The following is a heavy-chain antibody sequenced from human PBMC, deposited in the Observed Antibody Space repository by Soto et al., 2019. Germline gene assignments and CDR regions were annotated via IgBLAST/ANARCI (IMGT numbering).Heavy chain of an antibody. CDR3: AREDDGGDRDDYGLDV. J-gene: IGHJ6*02. CDR2: IHYSGSI. D-gene: IGHD2-21*02. CDR1: GGSISSDHYH. V-gene: IGHV4-30-4*01. Sequence: QVQLQESGPGLVRPSQTLSLTCTVSGGSISSDHYHWTWIRQPPGKGLEWIGYIHYSGSIYYNPSLQSRGTMSVDTSKNLFSLERSSVSHADTAVYFCAREDDGGDRDDYGLDVWGQGTTVTVSS.